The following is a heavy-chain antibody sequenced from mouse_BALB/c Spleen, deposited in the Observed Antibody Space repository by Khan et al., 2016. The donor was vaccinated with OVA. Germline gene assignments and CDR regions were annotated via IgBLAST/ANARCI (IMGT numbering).Heavy chain of an antibody. D-gene: IGHD1-2*01. CDR2: IHPGRGGT. V-gene: IGHV1-15*01. CDR1: GYTFTDYE. Sequence: VQLQQSGAELVRPGASVQLSCKALGYTFTDYEMHWVKQTPVHGLEWLGAIHPGRGGTAYNQKFKGKATLTEDKSSSTAYMELSSLTSEDSAVYDGTRCPFNYYCYGLAYWGQGTLVTVSA. CDR3: TRCPFNYYCYGLAY. J-gene: IGHJ3*01.